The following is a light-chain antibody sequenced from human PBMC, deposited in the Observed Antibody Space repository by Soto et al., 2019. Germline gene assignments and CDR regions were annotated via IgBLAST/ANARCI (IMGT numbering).Light chain of an antibody. CDR3: AAWDDTLNAAV. J-gene: IGLJ2*01. Sequence: QAVVTQPYSASGTPGQRVTISCSGSSSNIGSHTLNWYQQLPGSAPSLLIYSDNQRPSGVLDRFSGSTSGTSASLAISGLQSEDEAEYYCAAWDDTLNAAVFGGGTKLTVL. CDR1: SSNIGSHT. CDR2: SDN. V-gene: IGLV1-44*01.